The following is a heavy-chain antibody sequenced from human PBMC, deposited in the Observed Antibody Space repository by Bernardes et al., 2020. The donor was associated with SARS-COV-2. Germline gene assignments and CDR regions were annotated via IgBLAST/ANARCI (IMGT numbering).Heavy chain of an antibody. CDR2: ISSSSSYI. V-gene: IGHV3-21*01. Sequence: GGSLRLSCAASGFTFSSYSMNWVRQAPGKGLEWVSSISSSSSYIYYADSVKGRFTISRDNAKNSLYLQMNSLRAEDTAVYYCARGGQLLYEAIDYWGQGTLVTVSS. D-gene: IGHD2-2*02. CDR3: ARGGQLLYEAIDY. J-gene: IGHJ4*02. CDR1: GFTFSSYS.